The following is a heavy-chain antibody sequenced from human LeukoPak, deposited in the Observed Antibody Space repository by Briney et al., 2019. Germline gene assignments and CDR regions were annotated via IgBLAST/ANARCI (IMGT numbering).Heavy chain of an antibody. V-gene: IGHV1-2*02. CDR3: AREDDYGSNSYDY. CDR2: VNPNSGGT. J-gene: IGHJ4*02. CDR1: GYTFTGYY. D-gene: IGHD4-23*01. Sequence: ASVKVSCKASGYTFTGYYRHWVRQAPGQGLEWMGWVNPNSGGTYYAQKFQGRVTMTRDTSISTAYMELSRLRSVDTVVYYCAREDDYGSNSYDYWGQGSLVTVPS.